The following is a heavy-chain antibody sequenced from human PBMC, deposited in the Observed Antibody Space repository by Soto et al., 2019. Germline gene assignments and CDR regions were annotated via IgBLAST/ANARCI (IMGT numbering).Heavy chain of an antibody. D-gene: IGHD3-10*01. CDR2: ISYDGSNK. CDR3: AKADDYYGSGSYSAFDY. Sequence: PGGSLRLSCAASGFTFSSYGMHWVRQAPGKGLEWVAVISYDGSNKYCADSVKGRFTISRDNSKNTLYLQMNSLRAEDTAVYYCAKADDYYGSGSYSAFDYWGQGTLVTVSS. CDR1: GFTFSSYG. J-gene: IGHJ4*02. V-gene: IGHV3-30*18.